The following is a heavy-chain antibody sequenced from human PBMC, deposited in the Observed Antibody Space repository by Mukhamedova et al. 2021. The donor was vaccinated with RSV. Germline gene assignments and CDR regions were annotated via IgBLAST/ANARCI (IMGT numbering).Heavy chain of an antibody. CDR2: GSNK. J-gene: IGHJ2*01. CDR3: ARVRVAVADSDCYFDP. D-gene: IGHD6-19*01. Sequence: GSNKYYADSVKGRFTISRDNPKNTLYLQMNSLRAEDTAAYYCARVRVAVADSDCYFDPWGRGILVTVSS. V-gene: IGHV3-30*01.